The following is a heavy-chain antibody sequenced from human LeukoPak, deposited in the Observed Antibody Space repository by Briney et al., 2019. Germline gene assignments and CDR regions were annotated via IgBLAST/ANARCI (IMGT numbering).Heavy chain of an antibody. Sequence: GGSLRLSCAASGFTFYSYAMSWVRQAPGKALEWVSAISGSGASTYYADSVQGRFTITRDNSKNMLFLQMNSLTAEDTAVYFCARWNFGESESPFFYFSFGMDVWGQGITVTVSS. CDR2: ISGSGAST. D-gene: IGHD3-10*01. CDR3: ARWNFGESESPFFYFSFGMDV. J-gene: IGHJ6*02. CDR1: GFTFYSYA. V-gene: IGHV3-23*01.